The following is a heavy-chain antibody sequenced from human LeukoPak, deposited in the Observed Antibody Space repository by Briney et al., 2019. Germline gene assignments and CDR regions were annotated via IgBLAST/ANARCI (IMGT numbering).Heavy chain of an antibody. J-gene: IGHJ4*02. CDR1: GYTFTSYY. CDR3: ARAGHRRYYYDNGYDY. Sequence: ASVKVSCKASGYTFTSYYMHWVRQAPGQGLEWMGWISAYNGHTNYAQKFQGRVTMTTETSTTTAYMEVRSLRSDDTAIYYCARAGHRRYYYDNGYDYWGQGTLVTVSS. D-gene: IGHD3-22*01. CDR2: ISAYNGHT. V-gene: IGHV1-18*04.